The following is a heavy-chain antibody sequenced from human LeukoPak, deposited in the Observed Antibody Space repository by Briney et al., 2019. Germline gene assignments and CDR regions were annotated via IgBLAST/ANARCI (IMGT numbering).Heavy chain of an antibody. CDR3: ARDLSPVVRASPMGY. CDR1: GFTFSSYG. J-gene: IGHJ4*02. CDR2: ITYDGYYK. Sequence: GRSLRLSCAASGFTFSSYGMHWVRQAPGKGLEWVALITYDGYYKYYSDSVKGRFTISSDTSKNTMYLQMNSLRAEDTAVYYCARDLSPVVRASPMGYWGQGTLVTVSS. D-gene: IGHD3-10*01. V-gene: IGHV3-30*03.